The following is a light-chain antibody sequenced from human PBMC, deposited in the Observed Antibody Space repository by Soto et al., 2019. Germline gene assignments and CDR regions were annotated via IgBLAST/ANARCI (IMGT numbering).Light chain of an antibody. J-gene: IGLJ1*01. V-gene: IGLV2-14*01. CDR3: ASYTSSDTPYV. Sequence: QSALTQPASVSGSPGQLITISCTGTSSDVGDYKYVSWYQQHPDKAPKLMIYVVSNRPSGVSNRFSGSKSGNTASLTISGLQADDEADYYCASYTSSDTPYVFGTGTKLTVL. CDR1: SSDVGDYKY. CDR2: VVS.